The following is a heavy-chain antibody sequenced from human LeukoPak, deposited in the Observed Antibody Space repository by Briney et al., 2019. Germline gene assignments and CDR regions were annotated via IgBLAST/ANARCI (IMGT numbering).Heavy chain of an antibody. V-gene: IGHV1-2*02. D-gene: IGHD2-2*01. Sequence: GASVKVSCKASGYTFTDYYIHWVRQAPGQGLEWMGWINPNSGGTNYAQKFQGRVIMTRDTSISTAYMELSRLRSDDTAVYYCARGSTSPNNLDYWGQGTLVTVSS. CDR3: ARGSTSPNNLDY. CDR1: GYTFTDYY. CDR2: INPNSGGT. J-gene: IGHJ4*02.